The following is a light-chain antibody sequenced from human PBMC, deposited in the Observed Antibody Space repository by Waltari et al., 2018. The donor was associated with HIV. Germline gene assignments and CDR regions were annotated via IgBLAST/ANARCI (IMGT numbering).Light chain of an antibody. V-gene: IGLV2-8*01. CDR3: SSYSGINDVGV. J-gene: IGLJ3*02. CDR2: EVN. Sequence: QSALTQPPSASGSPGQSVTISCSGTRTDVGNYNYVSWYQQHPGKAPKLIIYEVNKRPSGVPDPFSGSKSGNTASLTVSGLQAEDEADYYCSSYSGINDVGVFGGGTKLTVL. CDR1: RTDVGNYNY.